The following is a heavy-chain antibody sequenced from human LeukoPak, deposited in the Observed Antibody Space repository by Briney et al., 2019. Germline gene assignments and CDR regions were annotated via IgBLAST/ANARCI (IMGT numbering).Heavy chain of an antibody. CDR3: AAWGKLSDYNWNYQTDY. Sequence: ASVKVSCKVSGYALTELSMHWVRQAPGKGLEWMGGFDPEDGETIYAQKFQGRVTMTEDASTDTAYMELSSLRSEDTAVYYCAAWGKLSDYNWNYQTDYWGQGTLVTVSS. CDR1: GYALTELS. CDR2: FDPEDGET. V-gene: IGHV1-24*01. D-gene: IGHD1-7*01. J-gene: IGHJ4*02.